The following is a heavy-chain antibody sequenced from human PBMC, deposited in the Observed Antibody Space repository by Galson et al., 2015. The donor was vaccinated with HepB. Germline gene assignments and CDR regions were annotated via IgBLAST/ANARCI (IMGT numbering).Heavy chain of an antibody. Sequence: SVKVSCKASGYTFTNYAMHWVRQAPGQGLEWMGWINTDNGNTKYSQKFQGRVTITRDTSANTAYMELSSLRSEDTAVYYCAKVVVPNYYYYGMDVWGQGTTVTVSS. V-gene: IGHV1-3*04. CDR3: AKVVVPNYYYYGMDV. D-gene: IGHD6-6*01. CDR2: INTDNGNT. J-gene: IGHJ6*02. CDR1: GYTFTNYA.